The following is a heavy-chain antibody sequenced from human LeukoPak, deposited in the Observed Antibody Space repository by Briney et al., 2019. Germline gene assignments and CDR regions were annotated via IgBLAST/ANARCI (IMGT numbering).Heavy chain of an antibody. CDR1: GFTFTSYS. V-gene: IGHV3-21*01. D-gene: IGHD2-2*01. CDR2: ISSSSTYI. CDR3: ARENDCSSTSCYGYYYYYGMDV. J-gene: IGHJ6*02. Sequence: GGSLRLSCAASGFTFTSYSMNWVRQAPGRGLEWVSSISSSSTYIYYADSVKGRFTISRDNAKNSLYLQMNSLRDEDTAVYYCARENDCSSTSCYGYYYYYGMDVWGQGTTVTVSS.